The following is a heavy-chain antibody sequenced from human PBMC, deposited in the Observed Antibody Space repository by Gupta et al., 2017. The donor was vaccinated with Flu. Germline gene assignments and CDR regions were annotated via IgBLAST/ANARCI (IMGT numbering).Heavy chain of an antibody. V-gene: IGHV3-48*03. Sequence: EVQLVESGGGLEQPGGSLRLSCAASGFTFSSYGMNWVRQAPGKGLEWVSYISRSGSPIYHADSVKGRFTTSRDNAKNSLFLQMNSLRAEDTAVYYCARVSYGGYGVGNDFWGQGTLVTVSS. CDR2: ISRSGSPI. D-gene: IGHD4-17*01. CDR3: ARVSYGGYGVGNDF. J-gene: IGHJ4*02. CDR1: GFTFSSYG.